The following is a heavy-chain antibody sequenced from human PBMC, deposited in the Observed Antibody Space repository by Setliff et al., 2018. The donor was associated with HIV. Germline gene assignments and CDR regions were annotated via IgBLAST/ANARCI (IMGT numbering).Heavy chain of an antibody. CDR2: VYYSEST. Sequence: PSETLSLTCTVSNGSVSSNYYYWGWIRQPPGKGLQWIGNVYYSESTYYTPSFRGRVTISVDSSKNQFSLKLTSVTAADTAIYFCARRRKFGAAAAGPMDYWGQGTLVTVSS. J-gene: IGHJ4*01. CDR3: ARRRKFGAAAAGPMDY. D-gene: IGHD6-13*01. V-gene: IGHV4-39*01. CDR1: NGSVSSNYYY.